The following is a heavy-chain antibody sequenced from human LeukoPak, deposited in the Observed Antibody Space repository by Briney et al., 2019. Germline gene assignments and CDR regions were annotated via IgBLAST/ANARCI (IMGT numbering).Heavy chain of an antibody. J-gene: IGHJ5*02. CDR3: ARTIPPFDP. CDR2: IYYSGST. Sequence: SETLSLTCTVSGGSISSYYWSWIRQPPGKGLEWIGYIYYSGSTNYNPSLKSRVTISVDTSKNQFSPKLSSVAAADTAVYYCARTIPPFDPWGQGTLVTVSS. CDR1: GGSISSYY. V-gene: IGHV4-59*01. D-gene: IGHD2-2*02.